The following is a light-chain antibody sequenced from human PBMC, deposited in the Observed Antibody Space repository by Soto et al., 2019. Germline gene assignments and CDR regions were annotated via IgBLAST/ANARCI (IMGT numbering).Light chain of an antibody. CDR1: QGTSNY. CDR3: QQLNSDPSLT. Sequence: IQLTQSPSSLSASVGDRVTITCRASQGTSNYLAWYQQKPEKAPKLLIYAASTLQSGVPSRFSGSGSGTDFTLTISSLQPEDFATCYCQQLNSDPSLTFGGGTKVDIK. CDR2: AAS. V-gene: IGKV1-9*01. J-gene: IGKJ4*01.